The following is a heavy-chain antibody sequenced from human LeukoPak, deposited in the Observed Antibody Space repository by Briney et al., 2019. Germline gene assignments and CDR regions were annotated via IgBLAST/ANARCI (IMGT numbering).Heavy chain of an antibody. CDR3: ARGSSGTAFDY. CDR1: GGSISSYY. D-gene: IGHD1-1*01. Sequence: SETLSLTCTVSGGSISSYYWSWIRQPAGKGLEWIGRVFPSGGTNYNPSLKTRVTVSVDTSKNQFSLKLSSLTAADTAVYYCARGSSGTAFDYWGQGTLVTVSS. J-gene: IGHJ4*02. CDR2: VFPSGGT. V-gene: IGHV4-4*07.